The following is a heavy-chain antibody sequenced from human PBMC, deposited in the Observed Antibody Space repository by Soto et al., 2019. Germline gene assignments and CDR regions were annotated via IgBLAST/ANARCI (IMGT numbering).Heavy chain of an antibody. D-gene: IGHD3-16*02. CDR1: GGSISSGDNY. J-gene: IGHJ4*02. Sequence: QVQLQESGPGLVKPSQTLSLTCSISGGSISSGDNYWSWIRQPPGKGLEWIGYIHSSGSTFYNPSLKSRATISMDASKNQFSLKLSSVTAADTAVYSCARGTYFDSAWGTYRVGSSGCFDYWGQGTLVSVSS. V-gene: IGHV4-30-4*01. CDR3: ARGTYFDSAWGTYRVGSSGCFDY. CDR2: IHSSGST.